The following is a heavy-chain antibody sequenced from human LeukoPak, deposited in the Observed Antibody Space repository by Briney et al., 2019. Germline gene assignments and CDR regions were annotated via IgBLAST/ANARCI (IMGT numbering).Heavy chain of an antibody. Sequence: PSETLSLTCTVSGGSISSYYWSWIRQPPGKGLEWVANIKQDGSEKYYVDSVKGRFTISRDNAKNSLYLQMNSLRAEDTAVYYCARDGYSYGLPYFDYWGQGTLVTVSS. CDR2: IKQDGSEK. V-gene: IGHV3-7*01. J-gene: IGHJ4*02. D-gene: IGHD5-18*01. CDR3: ARDGYSYGLPYFDY. CDR1: GGSISSYY.